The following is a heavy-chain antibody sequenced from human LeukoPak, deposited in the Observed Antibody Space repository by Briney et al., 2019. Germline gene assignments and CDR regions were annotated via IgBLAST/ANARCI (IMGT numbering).Heavy chain of an antibody. J-gene: IGHJ3*02. Sequence: SETLSLTCTVSGGPISSGSYYWSWIRQPAGKGLEWIGRIYTSGSTNYNPSLKSRVTISVDTSKNQFSLKLSSVTAADTAVYYCAREPPRKDAFDIWGQGTMVTVSS. V-gene: IGHV4-61*02. CDR2: IYTSGST. CDR1: GGPISSGSYY. CDR3: AREPPRKDAFDI.